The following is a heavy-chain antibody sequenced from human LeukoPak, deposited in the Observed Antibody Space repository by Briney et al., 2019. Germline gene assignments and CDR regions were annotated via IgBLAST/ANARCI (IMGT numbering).Heavy chain of an antibody. CDR3: ARVAGSGSSNWFDP. CDR1: GFSLSTSGMR. D-gene: IGHD3-10*01. CDR2: IDWDDDK. Sequence: SGPALVKPTQTLTLTCTFSGFSLSTSGMRVSWIRQPPGKALEWLARIDWDDDKFYSTSLKTRLTISKDTSKNQVVLTMTNMDPVDTATYYCARVAGSGSSNWFDPWGQGTLVTVSS. V-gene: IGHV2-70*04. J-gene: IGHJ5*02.